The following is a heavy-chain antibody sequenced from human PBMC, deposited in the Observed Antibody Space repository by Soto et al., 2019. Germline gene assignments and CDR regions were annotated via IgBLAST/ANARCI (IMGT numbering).Heavy chain of an antibody. CDR1: GGSISSGGYY. CDR3: ARDVPLGYSSSWVDY. D-gene: IGHD6-13*01. Sequence: QVQLQESGPGLVKPSQTLSLTCTVSGGSISSGGYYWSWIRQHPGKGLEWIGYIYYSGSTYYNPSLKSRVTISVDTSKTPFSLKLSSVTAADTAVYYCARDVPLGYSSSWVDYWGQGTLVTVSS. J-gene: IGHJ4*02. V-gene: IGHV4-31*03. CDR2: IYYSGST.